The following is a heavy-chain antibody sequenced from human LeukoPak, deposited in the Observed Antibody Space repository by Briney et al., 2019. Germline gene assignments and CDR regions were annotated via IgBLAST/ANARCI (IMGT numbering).Heavy chain of an antibody. CDR3: ARQDDSSGYYLFDY. Sequence: VASVKVSCKASGGTFSSYAISWVRQATGQGLEWMGWMNPNSGNTGYAQKFQGRVTITRNTSISTAYMELSSLRSEDTAVYYCARQDDSSGYYLFDYWGQGTLVTVSS. D-gene: IGHD3-22*01. CDR1: GGTFSSYA. V-gene: IGHV1-8*03. CDR2: MNPNSGNT. J-gene: IGHJ4*02.